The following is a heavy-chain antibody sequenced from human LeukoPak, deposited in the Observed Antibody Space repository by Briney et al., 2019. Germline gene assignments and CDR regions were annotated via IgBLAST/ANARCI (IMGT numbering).Heavy chain of an antibody. J-gene: IGHJ6*03. CDR1: GFTFSNAW. CDR3: TTNEYYYYYMDV. CDR2: IKSKTDGGTT. Sequence: GGSLRLSCAASGFTFSNAWMSWVRQAQGKGLEWVGRIKSKTDGGTTDYAAPVKGRFTISRDDSKNTLYLQMNSLKTEDTAVYYCTTNEYYYYYMDVWGKGTTVTVSS. V-gene: IGHV3-15*01. D-gene: IGHD1-1*01.